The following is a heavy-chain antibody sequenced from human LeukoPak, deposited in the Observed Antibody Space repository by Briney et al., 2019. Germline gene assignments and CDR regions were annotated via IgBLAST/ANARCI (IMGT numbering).Heavy chain of an antibody. D-gene: IGHD6-13*01. CDR1: GGSNSSSSYY. CDR2: IYYSGNT. CDR3: AGGRMIRIAPAGTGWFDP. Sequence: SETLSLICTVSGGSNSSSSYYWGWIRQPPGKGLEWIGSIYYSGNTQFNPSLKSRVTMSVDTSKNQFSLRLNSVTAADMAVHYCAGGRMIRIAPAGTGWFDPWGQGTLVTVSP. J-gene: IGHJ5*02. V-gene: IGHV4-39*07.